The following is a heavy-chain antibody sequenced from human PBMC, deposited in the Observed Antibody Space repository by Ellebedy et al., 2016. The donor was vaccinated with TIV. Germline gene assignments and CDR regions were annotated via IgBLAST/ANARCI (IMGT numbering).Heavy chain of an antibody. CDR3: ARNLLIFTFDKCYFDL. CDR1: GGSISRSTYY. D-gene: IGHD3/OR15-3a*01. V-gene: IGHV4-39*01. CDR2: IYYSGST. Sequence: GSLRLSCTVSGGSISRSTYYWGWVRQPPGKGLEWIGTIYYSGSTYYNPSLKSRVTISVDTSKNQFSLKLNSVTAADTAVYCCARNLLIFTFDKCYFDLWGRGTLVTVSS. J-gene: IGHJ2*01.